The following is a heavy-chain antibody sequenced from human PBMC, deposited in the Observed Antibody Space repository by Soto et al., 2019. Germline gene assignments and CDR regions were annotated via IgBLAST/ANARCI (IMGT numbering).Heavy chain of an antibody. CDR1: GHSFTSYC. CDR2: IYPGDSDT. Sequence: PGESLKISWKGSGHSFTSYCIGWLRQMPGKGLEWMGIIYPGDSDTRYSPSFQGQVTISADKSISTAYLQWSSLKASDTAMYYCARLDAYYYDTTGXWGQGTLVTVSS. V-gene: IGHV5-51*01. D-gene: IGHD3-22*01. CDR3: ARLDAYYYDTTGX. J-gene: IGHJ4*02.